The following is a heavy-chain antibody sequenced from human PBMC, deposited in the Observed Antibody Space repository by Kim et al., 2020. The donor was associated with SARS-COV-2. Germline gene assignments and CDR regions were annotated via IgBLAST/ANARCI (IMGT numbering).Heavy chain of an antibody. CDR2: IYYSGST. V-gene: IGHV4-59*01. CDR3: VRGGRSDYDY. Sequence: SETLSLTCTVSGGSINSYYWSWIRQPPGKGLEWTGYIYYSGSTNYNPSLKSRVTISVDTSKNQFSLKLSSVTAADTAVYYCVRGGRSDYDYWGQGTLVTVSS. CDR1: GGSINSYY. D-gene: IGHD5-12*01. J-gene: IGHJ4*02.